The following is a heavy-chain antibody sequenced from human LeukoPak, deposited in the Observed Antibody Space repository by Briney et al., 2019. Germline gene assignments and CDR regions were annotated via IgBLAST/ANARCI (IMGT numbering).Heavy chain of an antibody. CDR2: IYYSGST. Sequence: SETLSLTCTVSGGSISSGSYYWSWIRQPAGKGLEWIGYIYYSGSTNYNPSLKSRVTISVDTSKNQFSLKLSSVTAADTAVYYCARGAVGYCSGGSCYGNDLNWFDPWGQGTLVTVSS. J-gene: IGHJ5*02. D-gene: IGHD2-15*01. CDR3: ARGAVGYCSGGSCYGNDLNWFDP. CDR1: GGSISSGSYY. V-gene: IGHV4-61*10.